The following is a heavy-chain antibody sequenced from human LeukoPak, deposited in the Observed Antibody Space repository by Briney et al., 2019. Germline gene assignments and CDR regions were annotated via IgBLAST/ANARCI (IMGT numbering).Heavy chain of an antibody. V-gene: IGHV1-69*10. D-gene: IGHD4-11*01. CDR3: ARARGGTVTTRHWFDP. Sequence: SVKVPCKASAGTFSSYAISWVRQAPGQGLEWMAGIIPIFGIANYAQKFQGRVTITADKSTSTAYMELSSLRSEDTAVYYCARARGGTVTTRHWFDPWGQGTLVTVSS. CDR1: AGTFSSYA. J-gene: IGHJ5*02. CDR2: IIPIFGIA.